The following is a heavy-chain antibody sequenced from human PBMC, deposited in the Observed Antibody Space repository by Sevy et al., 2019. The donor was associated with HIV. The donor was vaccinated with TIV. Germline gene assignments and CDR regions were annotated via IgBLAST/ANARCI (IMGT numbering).Heavy chain of an antibody. CDR3: TAVAAGTALDFDY. CDR2: IKSKTDGGTI. J-gene: IGHJ4*02. V-gene: IGHV3-15*01. CDR1: GLTFRSKW. Sequence: GGSPRLSCAASGLTFRSKWMSWVRQAPGKGLEWVGRIKSKTDGGTIDYAAPVKGRLTISRDDSRNTLYLQMNSLKTEDTAVYYSTAVAAGTALDFDYWGQGTLVTVSS. D-gene: IGHD6-19*01.